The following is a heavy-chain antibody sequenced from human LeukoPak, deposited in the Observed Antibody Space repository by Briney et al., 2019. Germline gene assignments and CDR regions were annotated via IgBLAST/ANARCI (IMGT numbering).Heavy chain of an antibody. V-gene: IGHV3-23*01. CDR1: GFTFSSNW. J-gene: IGHJ4*02. Sequence: GGSLRLSCVDSGFTFSSNWMSWVRQAPGKGLEWVSAISDSGSDTYYTDSVKGRFTISKDNSKNTLYLQMNSLRAEDTAVYYCAKRVPYSSSSVYFDSWGQGTLVTVSS. CDR2: ISDSGSDT. D-gene: IGHD6-6*01. CDR3: AKRVPYSSSSVYFDS.